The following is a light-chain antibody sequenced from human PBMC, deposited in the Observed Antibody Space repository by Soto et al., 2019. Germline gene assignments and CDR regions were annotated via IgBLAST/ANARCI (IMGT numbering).Light chain of an antibody. CDR3: QRLHNCPQP. CDR1: QSVSSN. J-gene: IGKJ1*01. CDR2: GAS. Sequence: EIVMTQSPATLSVSPGERATLSCRASQSVSSNLAWYQQKPGQAPRLLIYGASTRATGIPARFSGRGSGTEFTITISSLQSEEFAVYYCQRLHNCPQPFGQGTKVEIK. V-gene: IGKV3-15*01.